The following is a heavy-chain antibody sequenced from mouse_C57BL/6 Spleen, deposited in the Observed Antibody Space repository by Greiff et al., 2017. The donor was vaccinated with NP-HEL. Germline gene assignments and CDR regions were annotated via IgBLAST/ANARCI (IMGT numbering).Heavy chain of an antibody. V-gene: IGHV2-2*01. CDR1: GFSLTSYG. D-gene: IGHD2-13*01. J-gene: IGHJ4*01. CDR2: IWSGGST. Sequence: QVQLQHSGPGLVQPSQRLSITCTVSGFSLTSYGVHWVRQSPGKGLEWLGVIWSGGSTDYNAAFISRLSISKDNSKSQVFFKMNSLQADDTAIYYCARRVTLYGGDYAMDYWGQGTSVTVSS. CDR3: ARRVTLYGGDYAMDY.